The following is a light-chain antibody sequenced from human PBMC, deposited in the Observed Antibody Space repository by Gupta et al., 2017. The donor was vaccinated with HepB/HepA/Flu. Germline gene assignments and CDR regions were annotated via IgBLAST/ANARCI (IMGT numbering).Light chain of an antibody. V-gene: IGKV3-20*01. CDR1: QSVSSSY. J-gene: IGKJ2*04. CDR2: GAS. Sequence: EIVLTQSPRTLSLSPGARATLSCRASQSVSSSYLAWYQQKPGQAPRLLIYGASSRATGIPDRFSGSGSGTDFTLTISRLEPEDFAVYYCQQYGSSPPMCSFGQGTKLEIK. CDR3: QQYGSSPPMCS.